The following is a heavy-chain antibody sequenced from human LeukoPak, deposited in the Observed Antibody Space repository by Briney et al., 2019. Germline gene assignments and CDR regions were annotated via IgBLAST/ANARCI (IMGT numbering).Heavy chain of an antibody. CDR2: IYTGGST. CDR1: GGPVNSGGYY. J-gene: IGHJ4*01. CDR3: ARGIGGHSYYFDY. Sequence: SETLSLTCTVSGGPVNSGGYYWSWIRQPAGKGLEWIGRIYTGGSTNYSPSLGSRVTISLDTSSNQFSLNLTSVTAADTAVYYCARGIGGHSYYFDYWGQGTPVTVSS. V-gene: IGHV4-61*02. D-gene: IGHD5-18*01.